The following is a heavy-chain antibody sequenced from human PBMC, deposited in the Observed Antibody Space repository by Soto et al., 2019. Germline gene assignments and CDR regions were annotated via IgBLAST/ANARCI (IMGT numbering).Heavy chain of an antibody. CDR2: IYHSGST. CDR3: ARSRSYSSALLDY. J-gene: IGHJ4*02. D-gene: IGHD6-19*01. Sequence: SETLSLTCAVSGDSISSSNWWSWVRQPPGKGLEWIGEIYHSGSTNYNPSLKSRVTISVDKSKNQFSLKLSSVTAADTAVYYCARSRSYSSALLDYWGQGTLVTVSS. CDR1: GDSISSSNW. V-gene: IGHV4-4*02.